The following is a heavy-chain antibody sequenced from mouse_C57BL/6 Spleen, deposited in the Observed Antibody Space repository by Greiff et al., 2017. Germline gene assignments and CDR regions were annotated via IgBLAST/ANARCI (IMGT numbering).Heavy chain of an antibody. CDR2: IDPSDSYT. D-gene: IGHD2-5*01. CDR3: ARAHYSNYLAMDY. Sequence: QVQLQQSGAELVMPGASVKLSCKASGYTFTSYWMHWVKQRPGQGLEWIGEIDPSDSYTNYNQKFKGKSTLTVDKSSSTAYMQLSSLTSEDSAVYYCARAHYSNYLAMDYWGQGTSVTVSS. J-gene: IGHJ4*01. CDR1: GYTFTSYW. V-gene: IGHV1-69*01.